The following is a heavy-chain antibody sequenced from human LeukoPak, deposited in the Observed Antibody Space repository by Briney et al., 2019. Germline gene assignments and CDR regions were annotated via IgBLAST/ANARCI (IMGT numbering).Heavy chain of an antibody. D-gene: IGHD6-13*01. CDR3: ARNGIAAAGCSGY. CDR2: ISSSSSYI. J-gene: IGHJ4*02. CDR1: GFTFSSYS. Sequence: SGGSLRLSCAASGFTFSSYSMNWVRQAPGKGLEWVSSISSSSSYIYYADSVKGRFTISRDNAKNSLCLQMNSLRAEDTAVYYCARNGIAAAGCSGYWGQGTLVTVSS. V-gene: IGHV3-21*04.